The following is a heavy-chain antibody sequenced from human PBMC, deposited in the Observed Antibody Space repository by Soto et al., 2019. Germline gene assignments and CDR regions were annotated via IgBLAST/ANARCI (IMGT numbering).Heavy chain of an antibody. Sequence: EVQLVESGGGLVQPGRSLRLSCTASGFTFDDHALHWVRQAPGKGLEWVSGISWNSGYIGYADSVKGRFTISRDNAKNSLHLQMNSLRPEDTAFYYCVRDITWNLPAGFFDYWGRGNLVSVSS. D-gene: IGHD1-1*01. CDR1: GFTFDDHA. J-gene: IGHJ4*02. V-gene: IGHV3-9*01. CDR2: ISWNSGYI. CDR3: VRDITWNLPAGFFDY.